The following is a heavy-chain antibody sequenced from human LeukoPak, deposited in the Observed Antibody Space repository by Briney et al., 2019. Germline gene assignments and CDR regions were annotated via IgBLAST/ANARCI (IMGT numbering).Heavy chain of an antibody. V-gene: IGHV3-48*03. CDR1: GFTFSSYE. Sequence: GGSLRLSCAASGFTFSSYEMNWVRQAPGKGLEWVSYISSSGSNIYYADSVKGRFTISRDNAKNSLYLQMNSLRAEDTAVYYCARSNFLYYFDYWGQGTLVTVSS. CDR2: ISSSGSNI. D-gene: IGHD4/OR15-4a*01. CDR3: ARSNFLYYFDY. J-gene: IGHJ4*02.